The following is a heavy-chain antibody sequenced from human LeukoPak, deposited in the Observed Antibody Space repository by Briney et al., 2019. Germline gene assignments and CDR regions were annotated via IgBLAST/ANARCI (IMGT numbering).Heavy chain of an antibody. Sequence: PSETLSLTCTVSGVSISSGGYYWSWIRQHPGKGLEWIGYIYYSGSTYYNPSLKSRVTISVDTSKNQFSLKMSSVTAADTAVYYCERAVGSGSYNFDYWGQGTLVTVSS. CDR2: IYYSGST. CDR3: ERAVGSGSYNFDY. D-gene: IGHD3-10*01. CDR1: GVSISSGGYY. V-gene: IGHV4-31*03. J-gene: IGHJ4*02.